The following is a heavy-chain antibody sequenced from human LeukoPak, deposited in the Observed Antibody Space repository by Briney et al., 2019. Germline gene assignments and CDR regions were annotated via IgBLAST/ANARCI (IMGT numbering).Heavy chain of an antibody. V-gene: IGHV4-34*01. CDR1: GGSFSGYY. CDR2: INHSGST. CDR3: ARGRGRSGYDY. Sequence: SETLSLTCAVYGGSFSGYYLSWIRQPPGKGLEWIGEINHSGSTNYNPSLKSRVTISVDTSKNQFSLKLSSVTAADTAVYYCARGRGRSGYDYWGQGTLVTVSS. D-gene: IGHD3-22*01. J-gene: IGHJ4*02.